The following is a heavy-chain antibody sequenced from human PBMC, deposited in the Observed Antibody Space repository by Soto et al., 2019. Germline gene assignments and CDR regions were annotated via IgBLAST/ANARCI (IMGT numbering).Heavy chain of an antibody. CDR1: GGSISYDY. Sequence: NPSAALYRTCTDPGGSISYDYWSWIRQPPGKGLEWIGHISHSGSTNYNPSLKSRVTISVDTSKRQFSLKLSSVTAADTAVYYCAREARGVISGMDVWVQGTTVTVSS. V-gene: IGHV4-59*01. D-gene: IGHD3-10*01. J-gene: IGHJ6*02. CDR2: ISHSGST. CDR3: AREARGVISGMDV.